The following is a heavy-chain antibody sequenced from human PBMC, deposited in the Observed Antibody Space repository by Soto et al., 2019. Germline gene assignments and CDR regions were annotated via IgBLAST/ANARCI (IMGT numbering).Heavy chain of an antibody. CDR2: IYYSGST. J-gene: IGHJ6*02. CDR3: ARGRIAARPINYYGMDV. CDR1: GGSISSGGYY. D-gene: IGHD6-6*01. Sequence: SETLSLTCTVSGGSISSGGYYWSWIRQHPGKGLEWIGYIYYSGSTYYNPSLKSRVTISVDTSKNQFSLKLSSVTAADTAVYYCARGRIAARPINYYGMDVWGQGTTVTVAS. V-gene: IGHV4-31*03.